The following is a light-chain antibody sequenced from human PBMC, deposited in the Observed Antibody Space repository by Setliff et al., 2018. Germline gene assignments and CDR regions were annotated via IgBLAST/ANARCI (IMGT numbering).Light chain of an antibody. CDR2: DVS. V-gene: IGLV2-14*03. J-gene: IGLJ1*01. Sequence: QSVLAQPASVSGSPGQSITISCTGTSSDVGAYNYVSWYQQHPRQAPKLMIYDVSKRPSGVSYRFSGSKSGNTASLTISGLQAEDEADYYCCSYTISSTRVFGTGTKVTVL. CDR1: SSDVGAYNY. CDR3: CSYTISSTRV.